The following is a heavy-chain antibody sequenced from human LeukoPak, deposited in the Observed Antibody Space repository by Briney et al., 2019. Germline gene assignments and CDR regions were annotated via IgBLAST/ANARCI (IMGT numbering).Heavy chain of an antibody. Sequence: SGGSLRLSFAASGFTFSSYSMNWVRQAPGKGLEWVSSISSSSSYIHYADSVKGRFTISRDNAKNSLYLQMNSLRAEDTAVYYCARWFKGSSGYYLDYWGQGTLVTVSS. CDR1: GFTFSSYS. CDR2: ISSSSSYI. V-gene: IGHV3-21*01. J-gene: IGHJ4*02. D-gene: IGHD3-22*01. CDR3: ARWFKGSSGYYLDY.